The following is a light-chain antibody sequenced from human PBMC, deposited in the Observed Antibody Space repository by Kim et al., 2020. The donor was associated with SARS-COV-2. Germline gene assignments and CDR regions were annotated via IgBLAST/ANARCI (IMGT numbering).Light chain of an antibody. V-gene: IGKV3-20*01. CDR2: GAS. CDR3: QQYDSAQLT. J-gene: IGKJ1*01. Sequence: SPWERATLSCRASQSVSRSYLAWYQQKPGQAPRLLISGASNRATGTPDRFSGSGSGTDFTLTISRLEAEDLAVYYCQQYDSAQLTFGQGTKLDIK. CDR1: QSVSRSY.